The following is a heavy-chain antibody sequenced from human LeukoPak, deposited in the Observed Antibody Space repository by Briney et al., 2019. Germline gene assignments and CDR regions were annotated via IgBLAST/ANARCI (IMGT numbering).Heavy chain of an antibody. V-gene: IGHV1-18*01. D-gene: IGHD2-2*01. J-gene: IGHJ6*02. Sequence: ASVKVSCKASGYTFTSYGISWVGQAPGQGLEWMGWISAFNGNTDYAQKLQGRVTMTTDTSTSTAYMELRSLRSDDTAVYYCARDCSSTSCYSWHYYYYGMDVWGQGTTVTVSS. CDR1: GYTFTSYG. CDR3: ARDCSSTSCYSWHYYYYGMDV. CDR2: ISAFNGNT.